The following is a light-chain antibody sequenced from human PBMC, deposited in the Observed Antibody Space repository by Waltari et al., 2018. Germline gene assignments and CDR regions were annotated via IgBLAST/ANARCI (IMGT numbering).Light chain of an antibody. CDR2: AAS. CDR1: QRISSN. V-gene: IGKV3-15*01. CDR3: QQYNNWPFA. Sequence: EIVMTQSPATLSWSPGERATLSCRASQRISSNLAWYQQKPGQAPSLLIYAASTRATGIPARFSGSVSGTEFTLTISSLQPEDFAIYYCQQYNNWPFAFGQGTKLEVK. J-gene: IGKJ2*01.